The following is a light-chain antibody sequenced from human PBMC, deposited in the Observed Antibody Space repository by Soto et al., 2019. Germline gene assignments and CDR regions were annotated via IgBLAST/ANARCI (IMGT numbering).Light chain of an antibody. CDR2: EVS. CDR1: TSDVRGYNY. J-gene: IGLJ2*01. Sequence: QSVLTQPASVSGSPGQSITLSCTVSTSDVRGYNYVSWYQQNPGKAPKLIIYEVSNRPSGVSDRFSGSKSGNTASLTISGLQAEDEADYYCTSYTSSSTYVVFGGGTKLTVL. CDR3: TSYTSSSTYVV. V-gene: IGLV2-14*01.